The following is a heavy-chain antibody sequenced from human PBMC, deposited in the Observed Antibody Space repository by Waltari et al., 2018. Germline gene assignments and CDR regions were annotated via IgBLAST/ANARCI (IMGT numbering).Heavy chain of an antibody. D-gene: IGHD1-20*01. CDR3: ATPFYNWDDPLHS. J-gene: IGHJ4*02. V-gene: IGHV3-23*01. Sequence: EVQLLESGGDVVRPGGYLRTSGAVSGTSFCHAAINCVRLAPGTGLGWVSGISVSDATYYADSVKGRFTISRDTSKNTVFLQMNGLRAEDTAVYYCATPFYNWDDPLHSWGQGTLVTVSS. CDR2: ISVSDAT. CDR1: GTSFCHAA.